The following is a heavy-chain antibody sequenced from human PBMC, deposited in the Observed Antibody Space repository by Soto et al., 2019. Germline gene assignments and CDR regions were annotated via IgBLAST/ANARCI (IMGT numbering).Heavy chain of an antibody. CDR3: AKDLSRTYSLDY. CDR1: GFTFRSNT. J-gene: IGHJ4*02. V-gene: IGHV3-23*01. D-gene: IGHD1-26*01. CDR2: IGGGGVST. Sequence: GGSLRLSCAASGFTFRSNTMSWVRQAPGKGLEWVSAIGGGGVSTYYADSVKGRFTISRDNSKKTLYLQMNSLRAEDTAVYYCAKDLSRTYSLDYWGQGTLVTVSS.